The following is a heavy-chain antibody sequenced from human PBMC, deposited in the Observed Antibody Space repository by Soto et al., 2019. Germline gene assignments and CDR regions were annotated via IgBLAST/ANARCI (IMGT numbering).Heavy chain of an antibody. Sequence: PGGSLGLSCAASGFTFSSYAMSWVRQAPGKGLEWVSAISGSGGSTYYADSVKGRFTISRDNSKNTLYLHMNSLRAEDTALYYCAKDYFATKVPYFFDYWGQGTLVTXSS. CDR2: ISGSGGST. CDR3: AKDYFATKVPYFFDY. J-gene: IGHJ4*02. CDR1: GFTFSSYA. V-gene: IGHV3-23*01. D-gene: IGHD1-26*01.